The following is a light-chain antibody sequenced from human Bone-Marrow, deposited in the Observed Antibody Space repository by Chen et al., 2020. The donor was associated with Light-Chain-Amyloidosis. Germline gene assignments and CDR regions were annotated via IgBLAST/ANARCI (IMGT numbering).Light chain of an antibody. J-gene: IGLJ3*02. V-gene: IGLV3-21*02. CDR3: QVWDRSCDRPV. Sequence: SYVLTQPSSVSVAPGQTATIACGGNNIGSTSVHWYQQTPGQAPLLVVYDDSDRPSGIPERVSGSNSGNTATLTISRVEAGDEADYYCQVWDRSCDRPVFGGGTKLTVL. CDR1: NIGSTS. CDR2: DDS.